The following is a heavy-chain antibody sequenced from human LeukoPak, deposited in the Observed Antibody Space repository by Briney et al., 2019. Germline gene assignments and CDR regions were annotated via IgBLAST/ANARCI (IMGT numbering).Heavy chain of an antibody. J-gene: IGHJ5*02. CDR1: GGSISSYY. Sequence: SETLSLTCTVSGGSISSYYWSWIRQPPGKGLEWIGYIYYSGSTNYNPSLKNRVTISVDTSKNQFSLKLSSVTAADTAVHYCAREVVDTAMVTNGGWFDPWGQGTLVTVSS. CDR2: IYYSGST. D-gene: IGHD5-18*01. CDR3: AREVVDTAMVTNGGWFDP. V-gene: IGHV4-59*01.